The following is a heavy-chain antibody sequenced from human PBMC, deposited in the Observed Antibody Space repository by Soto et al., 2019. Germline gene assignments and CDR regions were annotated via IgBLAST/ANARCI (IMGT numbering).Heavy chain of an antibody. CDR1: GFTFSSYG. Sequence: SLRLSCAASGFTFSSYGMHWVRQAPGKGLEWVAVISYDGSNKYYADSVKGRFTISRDNSKNTLYLQMNSLRAEDTAVYYCAKGTVTTERYFDYWGQGTLVTVSS. CDR3: AKGTVTTERYFDY. J-gene: IGHJ4*02. V-gene: IGHV3-30*18. D-gene: IGHD4-17*01. CDR2: ISYDGSNK.